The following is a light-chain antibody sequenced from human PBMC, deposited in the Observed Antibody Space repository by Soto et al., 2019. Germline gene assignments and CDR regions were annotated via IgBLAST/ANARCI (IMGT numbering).Light chain of an antibody. J-gene: IGLJ2*01. Sequence: QLVLTQSPSASASLRASVKLTFTLSSGHSSYAIAWLQQQPEKGPRYLMKLNSDGSHSKGDGIPDRFSGSSSGAERYLTISSLQSEDEADYYCQTWGTDIVVFGGGTKLTVL. CDR3: QTWGTDIVV. CDR2: LNSDGSH. V-gene: IGLV4-69*01. CDR1: SGHSSYA.